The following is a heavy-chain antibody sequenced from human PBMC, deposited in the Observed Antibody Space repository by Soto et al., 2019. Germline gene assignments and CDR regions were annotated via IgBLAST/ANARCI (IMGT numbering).Heavy chain of an antibody. V-gene: IGHV4-34*01. J-gene: IGHJ3*02. Sequence: QVQLQQWGAGLLQPSETLSLTCAVYGGTFSCYXXXWIRQPPGKGLEWIGEINHSGSTNFNPSLKSRVTISEDTSKNQFSLKLSFVAAADTAVYYCARKGVTIFGVVRDAFDIWGQGTLVTVSS. CDR2: INHSGST. CDR1: GGTFSCYX. D-gene: IGHD3-3*01. CDR3: ARKGVTIFGVVRDAFDI.